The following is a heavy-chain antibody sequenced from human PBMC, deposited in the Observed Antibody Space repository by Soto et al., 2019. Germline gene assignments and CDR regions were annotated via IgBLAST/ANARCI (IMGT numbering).Heavy chain of an antibody. CDR2: ITGTGVSI. V-gene: IGHV3-23*01. Sequence: EVQLLESGGGLVQPGGSLRLSCVASGFSFSGFAMSWVRQASGKGLVWVSSITGTGVSIYYADSVRGRFTISRDNSKNSLHLQMSSLRAEDTARYYCAKDSIPYSSSYDLDHWGRGALVTVSS. CDR1: GFSFSGFA. J-gene: IGHJ4*02. CDR3: AKDSIPYSSSYDLDH. D-gene: IGHD6-6*01.